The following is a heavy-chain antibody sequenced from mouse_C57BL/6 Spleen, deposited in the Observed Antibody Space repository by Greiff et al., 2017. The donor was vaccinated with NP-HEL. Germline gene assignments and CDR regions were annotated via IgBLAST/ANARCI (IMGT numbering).Heavy chain of an antibody. J-gene: IGHJ1*03. V-gene: IGHV5-12*01. CDR3: ARRHGYDWYFDV. Sequence: SGFTFSDYYMYWVRQTPEKSLEWVAYISNGGGSTYYPDTVKGRFTISRDNAKNTLYLQMSRLKSEDTAMYYCARRHGYDWYFDVWGTGTTVTVSS. D-gene: IGHD2-2*01. CDR1: GFTFSDYY. CDR2: ISNGGGST.